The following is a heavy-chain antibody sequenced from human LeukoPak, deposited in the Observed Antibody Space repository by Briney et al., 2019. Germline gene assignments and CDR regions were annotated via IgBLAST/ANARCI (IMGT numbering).Heavy chain of an antibody. Sequence: GESLKISCKGSGYSFTRYWIGWVRQMPGKGLEWMGIIYPGESDIRYSPSFQGQVTISADKSISTAYLQWSSLKASDTAMYSCARRVGRTGTTDFDYWGQGTLVTVSS. CDR3: ARRVGRTGTTDFDY. J-gene: IGHJ4*02. CDR2: IYPGESDI. D-gene: IGHD1-1*01. CDR1: GYSFTRYW. V-gene: IGHV5-51*01.